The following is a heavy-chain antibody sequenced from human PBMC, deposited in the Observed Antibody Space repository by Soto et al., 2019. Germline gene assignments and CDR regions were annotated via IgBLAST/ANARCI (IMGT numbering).Heavy chain of an antibody. CDR1: GASITNFY. D-gene: IGHD3-16*01. CDR2: IYTRGST. J-gene: IGHJ4*02. CDR3: ARGGAYYFDS. Sequence: SETLSLTCPVSGASITNFYWSWIRQSARKGPEWIGRIYTRGSTDYNPSLKSRVTMSIDTSKNQVSLTLTSVTAADTAVYFCARGGAYYFDSWGQGILVTVSS. V-gene: IGHV4-4*07.